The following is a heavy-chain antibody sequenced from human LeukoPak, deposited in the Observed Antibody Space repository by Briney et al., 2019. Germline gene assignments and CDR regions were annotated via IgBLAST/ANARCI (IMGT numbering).Heavy chain of an antibody. Sequence: GGSLRLSCAASGFTFSSYSMNWVRQAPGKGLEWVSSISSSSSYIYYADSVKGRFTISRDNAKNSLYLQMNSLRAEDTAVYYCARALEVWGSYHLWYFDYWGQGTLVTVSS. CDR2: ISSSSSYI. CDR1: GFTFSSYS. V-gene: IGHV3-21*01. CDR3: ARALEVWGSYHLWYFDY. J-gene: IGHJ4*02. D-gene: IGHD3-16*02.